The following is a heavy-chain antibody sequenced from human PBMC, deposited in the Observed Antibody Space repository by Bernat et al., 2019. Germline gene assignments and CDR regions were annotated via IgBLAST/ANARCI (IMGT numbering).Heavy chain of an antibody. CDR1: GYTFTSYG. CDR2: INPYNGNT. Sequence: QVQLVQSGVEVKKPGASVKVSCKASGYTFTSYGISWVRQVPGQGLEWMGWINPYNGNTNYAQNLQGRVTMTTDTSTGTAYVELRSLRSDDTALYYCARDHSPEYCNSTSCPRGGWFDPWGQGTLVTVSS. V-gene: IGHV1-18*01. D-gene: IGHD2/OR15-2a*01. CDR3: ARDHSPEYCNSTSCPRGGWFDP. J-gene: IGHJ5*02.